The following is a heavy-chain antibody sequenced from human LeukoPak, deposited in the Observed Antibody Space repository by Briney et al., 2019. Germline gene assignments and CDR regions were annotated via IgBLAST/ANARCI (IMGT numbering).Heavy chain of an antibody. CDR3: ARDMVTGTTPAFDI. Sequence: GSLRLSCAASGFTFSSYSMNWVRQAPGKGLEWVSSISSSSSYIYYADSVKGRFTISRDNAKNSLYLQMNSLRAEDTAVYYCARDMVTGTTPAFDIWGQGTMVTVSS. CDR2: ISSSSSYI. V-gene: IGHV3-21*01. J-gene: IGHJ3*02. CDR1: GFTFSSYS. D-gene: IGHD1-7*01.